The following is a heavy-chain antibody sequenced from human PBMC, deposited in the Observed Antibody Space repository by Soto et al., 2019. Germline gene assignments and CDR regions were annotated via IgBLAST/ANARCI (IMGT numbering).Heavy chain of an antibody. CDR2: IIPIFGTA. CDR3: ARERIGGPVYYYGMDV. Sequence: QVQLVQSGAEVKKPGSSVKVSCNASGGTFSSYAISWVRQAPGQGLEWMGGIIPIFGTANYAQKFQGRVTITADESTSTAYMELSSLRSDDTAVYYCARERIGGPVYYYGMDVWGQGTTVTVSS. CDR1: GGTFSSYA. V-gene: IGHV1-69*01. J-gene: IGHJ6*02. D-gene: IGHD2-15*01.